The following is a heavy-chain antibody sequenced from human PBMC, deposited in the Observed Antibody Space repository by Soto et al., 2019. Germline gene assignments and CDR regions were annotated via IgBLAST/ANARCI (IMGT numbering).Heavy chain of an antibody. D-gene: IGHD2-15*01. J-gene: IGHJ4*02. CDR1: GFTFSSYA. V-gene: IGHV3-23*01. CDR2: FSGSVGST. CDR3: AKTGMARYCRGGGCYHYFDY. Sequence: GGSLRLSCATSGFTFSSYAMSWVRQAPGKGLEWVSGFSGSVGSTHYADSVEGRFTISRDNSKNTLYLQMKSLRAEDTAVYYCAKTGMARYCRGGGCYHYFDYWGQGTLVTVSS.